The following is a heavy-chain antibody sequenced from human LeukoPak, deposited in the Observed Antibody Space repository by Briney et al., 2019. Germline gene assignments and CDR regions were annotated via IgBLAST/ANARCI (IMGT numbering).Heavy chain of an antibody. CDR1: GYTFTSYD. V-gene: IGHV1-8*01. D-gene: IGHD3-3*01. J-gene: IGHJ5*02. CDR2: MNPNSGKT. Sequence: ASVKVSCKASGYTFTSYDINWVRQATGQGLEWMGWMNPNSGKTGYAQKFQGRVTMTRNTSKSTAEMQLSSLRSDDTAVYYCARGDFWNWFDPWGQGTLVTVSS. CDR3: ARGDFWNWFDP.